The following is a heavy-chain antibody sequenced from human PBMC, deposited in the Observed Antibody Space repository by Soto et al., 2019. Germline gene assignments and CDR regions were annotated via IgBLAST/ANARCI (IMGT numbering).Heavy chain of an antibody. Sequence: GGSLRLSCAASGLTISSYAMSWVRQAPGKGLEWVSDIIDSGGSTYYADSVKGRFTISRDNSKSTLYLQMNSLRAEDTALYYCAKGRSYYYYYGVDVWGQGTTVTVSS. J-gene: IGHJ6*02. CDR1: GLTISSYA. CDR3: AKGRSYYYYYGVDV. V-gene: IGHV3-23*01. CDR2: IIDSGGST.